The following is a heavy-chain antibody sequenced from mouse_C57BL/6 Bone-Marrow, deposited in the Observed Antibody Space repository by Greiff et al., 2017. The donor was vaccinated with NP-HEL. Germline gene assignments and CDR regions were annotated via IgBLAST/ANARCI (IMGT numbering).Heavy chain of an antibody. J-gene: IGHJ1*03. V-gene: IGHV1-69*01. CDR2: IDPSDSYT. Sequence: QVQLQQPGAELVMPGASVKLSCKASGYTFTSYWMHWVKQRPGQGLEWIGEIDPSDSYTNYNQKFKGKSTLTVDKSSSTAYMQLSSLTSEDSAVYYCARSQIRRPYGYFDVWGTGTTVTVSS. CDR3: ARSQIRRPYGYFDV. D-gene: IGHD2-12*01. CDR1: GYTFTSYW.